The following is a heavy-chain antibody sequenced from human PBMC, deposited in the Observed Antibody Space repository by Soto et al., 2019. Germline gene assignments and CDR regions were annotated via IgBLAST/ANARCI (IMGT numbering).Heavy chain of an antibody. CDR3: VRDLYPIHFGF. Sequence: EEQLVESGGGLVQPGGSLRLSCVASGFTLSSYEMNWVRQAPGKGLEWISYIDSGGSAIYYADSMKGRFTISRDNAKNSLYLQMNGLRVEDTAVYYCVRDLYPIHFGFCGHGTLVTVS. CDR2: IDSGGSAI. V-gene: IGHV3-48*03. CDR1: GFTLSSYE. J-gene: IGHJ4*01. D-gene: IGHD3-3*01.